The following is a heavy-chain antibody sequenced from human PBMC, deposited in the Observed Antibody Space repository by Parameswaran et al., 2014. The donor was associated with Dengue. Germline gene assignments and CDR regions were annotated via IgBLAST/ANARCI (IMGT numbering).Heavy chain of an antibody. J-gene: IGHJ5*02. D-gene: IGHD3-16*02. V-gene: IGHV4-34*01. Sequence: VRQMPGKGLEWIGDINDRGSTNYNPSLKSRVTISLDTSKNQFSLKLKSVTAADTSVYFCARGTYRPRRWFDPGAREPWSPSPQ. CDR3: ARGTYRPRRWFDP. CDR2: INDRGST.